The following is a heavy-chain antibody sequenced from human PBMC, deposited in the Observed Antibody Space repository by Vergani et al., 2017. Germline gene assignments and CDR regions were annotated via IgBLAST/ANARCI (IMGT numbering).Heavy chain of an antibody. D-gene: IGHD6-6*01. CDR1: GGSFSGYY. Sequence: QVQLQQWGAGLLKPSETLSLTCAVYGGSFSGYYWSWIRQPPGKGLEWIGEINHSGSTNYNPSRKSRVTISVDTSKNQFSLKLSSVTAADTAVYYCARVLYSSSYTFDYWGQGTLVTVSS. CDR3: ARVLYSSSYTFDY. CDR2: INHSGST. V-gene: IGHV4-34*01. J-gene: IGHJ4*02.